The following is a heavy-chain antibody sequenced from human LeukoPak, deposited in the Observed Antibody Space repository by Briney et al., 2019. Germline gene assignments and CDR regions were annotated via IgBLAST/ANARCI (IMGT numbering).Heavy chain of an antibody. CDR2: INPNSGGT. D-gene: IGHD6-6*01. CDR1: GYTFTGYY. V-gene: IGHV1-2*02. Sequence: ASVKVSCKASGYTFTGYYMHWVRQAPGQGLEWMGWINPNSGGTNYAQKFQGRVTMTRDTSISTAYMELSSLRSEDTAVYYCARANERLSSSSSDYWGQGTLVTVSS. CDR3: ARANERLSSSSSDY. J-gene: IGHJ4*02.